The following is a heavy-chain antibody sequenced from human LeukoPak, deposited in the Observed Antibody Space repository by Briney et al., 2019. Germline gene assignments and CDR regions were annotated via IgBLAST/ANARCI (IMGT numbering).Heavy chain of an antibody. V-gene: IGHV1-2*02. J-gene: IGHJ6*03. CDR2: INPNSGGT. CDR1: GYTFTGYY. CDR3: ARDGLRFLEWLTPDYYYYYYMDV. Sequence: GASVKVSCKASGYTFTGYYMHWVRQAPGQGLEWMGWINPNSGGTNYAQKFQGRVTMTRDTSISTAYMELSRLRSDDTAVYYCARDGLRFLEWLTPDYYYYYYMDVWGKGTTVTVSS. D-gene: IGHD3-3*01.